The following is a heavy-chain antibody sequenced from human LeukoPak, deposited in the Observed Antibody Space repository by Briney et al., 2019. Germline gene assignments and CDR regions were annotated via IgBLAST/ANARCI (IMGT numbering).Heavy chain of an antibody. J-gene: IGHJ6*03. CDR1: GDSVSSNSAA. Sequence: SQTLSLTCAISGDSVSSNSAAWNWFRQSPSRGLEWLGRTYYRSKWYNDYAVSVKSRITINPDTSKNQFSLQLNSVTPEDTAVYYCARDPYYDILTGYYNPTPYYYYYYMDVWGKGTTVTISS. CDR2: TYYRSKWYN. D-gene: IGHD3-9*01. CDR3: ARDPYYDILTGYYNPTPYYYYYYMDV. V-gene: IGHV6-1*01.